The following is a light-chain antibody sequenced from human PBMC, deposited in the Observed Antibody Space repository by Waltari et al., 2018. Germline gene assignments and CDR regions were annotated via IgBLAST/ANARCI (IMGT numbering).Light chain of an antibody. CDR1: QSVYSSY. CDR2: DAS. Sequence: EIVLTQSPGTLSLSPGDRATRSCRASQSVYSSYLAWYQQKPGQAPRLLMYDASSRATGIPNRFSGSGSGTDFTLTISRLEPEDFAVYYCQQYGTSPTTFGQGTKLEIK. J-gene: IGKJ2*01. V-gene: IGKV3-20*01. CDR3: QQYGTSPTT.